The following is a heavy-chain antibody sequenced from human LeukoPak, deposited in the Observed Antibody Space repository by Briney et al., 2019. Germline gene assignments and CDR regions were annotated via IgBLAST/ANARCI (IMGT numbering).Heavy chain of an antibody. CDR3: AKGRNSVITIFGVVSH. J-gene: IGHJ4*02. Sequence: GGSLRLSCAASGFTFSSYAMSWVRQAPGKGLEWVSAISGSGGSTYYADSVKGRFTISRDNSKNTLYLQMNSLRAEDTAVYYCAKGRNSVITIFGVVSHWGQGTLVTVSS. D-gene: IGHD3-3*01. V-gene: IGHV3-23*01. CDR2: ISGSGGST. CDR1: GFTFSSYA.